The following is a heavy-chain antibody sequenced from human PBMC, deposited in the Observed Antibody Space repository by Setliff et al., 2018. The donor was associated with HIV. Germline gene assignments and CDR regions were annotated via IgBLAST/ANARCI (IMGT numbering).Heavy chain of an antibody. V-gene: IGHV4-4*07. J-gene: IGHJ4*02. D-gene: IGHD5-18*01. Sequence: SETLSLTCTVSGGSISNYYWSWIRQPAGKGLEWIGRIQTSGSAYYNPSLKSRVIISIDTSNNQFSLNLSSVTAADTAVYYCARNDGYSYGTYFDHWGQGTLVTVSS. CDR1: GGSISNYY. CDR3: ARNDGYSYGTYFDH. CDR2: IQTSGSA.